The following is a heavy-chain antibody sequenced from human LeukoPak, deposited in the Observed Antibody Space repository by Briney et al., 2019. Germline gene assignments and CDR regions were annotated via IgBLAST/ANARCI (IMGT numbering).Heavy chain of an antibody. V-gene: IGHV4-59*11. CDR2: IYDSGST. CDR1: GDSISSHY. J-gene: IGHJ4*02. CDR3: ARFPRY. Sequence: PSETLSLTCTVSGDSISSHYWSWLRQPPGKGLEWIGYIYDSGSTNYNPSLKSRVTISVDTSKNQFSLKLSSVTAADTAVYYCARFPRYWGQGILVTVSS.